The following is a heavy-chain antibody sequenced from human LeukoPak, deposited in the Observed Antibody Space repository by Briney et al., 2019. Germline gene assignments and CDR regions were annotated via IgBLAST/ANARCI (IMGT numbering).Heavy chain of an antibody. D-gene: IGHD6-13*01. J-gene: IGHJ5*02. CDR1: GFTFSSYG. V-gene: IGHV3-33*06. CDR2: IWYDGSNK. Sequence: GGSLRLSCAASGFTFSSYGMHWVRQAPGKGLEWVAVIWYDGSNKYYADSVKGRFTISRDNSKNTLYLQMNRLRAEDTAVYYCAKDRGVYGHGNWFERWGQGTVVTVSS. CDR3: AKDRGVYGHGNWFER.